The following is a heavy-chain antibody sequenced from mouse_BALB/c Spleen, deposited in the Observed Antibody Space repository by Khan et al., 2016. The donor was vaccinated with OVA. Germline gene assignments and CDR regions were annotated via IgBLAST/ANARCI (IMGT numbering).Heavy chain of an antibody. CDR3: ARPYRYDGRAWFAY. Sequence: EVKLLESGGGLVQPGGSLKLTCAASGFDFSRYWMSWVRQAPGKGLEWIGEINPDSSTINYTPSLKDKFIISRDNAKNTLYLQMSKVRSEDTALYYCARPYRYDGRAWFAYWGQGTLVTVSA. V-gene: IGHV4-1*02. CDR1: GFDFSRYW. J-gene: IGHJ3*01. D-gene: IGHD2-14*01. CDR2: INPDSSTI.